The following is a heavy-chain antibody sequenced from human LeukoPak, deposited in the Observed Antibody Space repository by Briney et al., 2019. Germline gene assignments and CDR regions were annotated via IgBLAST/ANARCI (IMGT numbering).Heavy chain of an antibody. CDR1: GYTFTSYD. Sequence: ASVKVSCKASGYTFTSYDINWVRQAPGQGLEWMGWISAYNGNTNYAQKIQGRVTMTTDTSTSTAYMELRSLRSDDTAVYYCATAPGYASSWYNHYYYYYYMDVWGKGTTVTVSS. J-gene: IGHJ6*03. CDR2: ISAYNGNT. D-gene: IGHD6-13*01. CDR3: ATAPGYASSWYNHYYYYYYMDV. V-gene: IGHV1-18*01.